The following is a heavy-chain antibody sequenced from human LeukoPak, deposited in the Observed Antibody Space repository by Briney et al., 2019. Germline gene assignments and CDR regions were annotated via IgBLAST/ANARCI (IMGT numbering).Heavy chain of an antibody. V-gene: IGHV4-34*01. CDR3: ARVGRWLQSGFDY. CDR1: GGSFSGYY. J-gene: IGHJ4*02. CDR2: INHSGST. Sequence: LETLSLTCAVYGGSFSGYYWSWIRQPPGKGLEWIGEINHSGSTNYNPSLKSRVTISVDTSKNQFSLKLSSVTAADTAVYYCARVGRWLQSGFDYWGQGTLVTVSS. D-gene: IGHD5-12*01.